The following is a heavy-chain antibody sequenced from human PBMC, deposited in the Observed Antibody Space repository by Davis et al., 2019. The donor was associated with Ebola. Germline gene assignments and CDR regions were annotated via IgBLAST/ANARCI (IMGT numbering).Heavy chain of an antibody. V-gene: IGHV4-34*01. CDR1: GGSFSGYY. CDR2: INHSGST. Sequence: GSLRLSCAVYGGSFSGYYWSWIRQPPGKGLEWIGEINHSGSTNYNPSLKSRVTISVDTSKNQFSLKLSSVTAADTAVYYCAKVADCSSTSCHWLGYYYYYYGMDVWGQGTTVTVSS. J-gene: IGHJ6*02. CDR3: AKVADCSSTSCHWLGYYYYYYGMDV. D-gene: IGHD2-2*01.